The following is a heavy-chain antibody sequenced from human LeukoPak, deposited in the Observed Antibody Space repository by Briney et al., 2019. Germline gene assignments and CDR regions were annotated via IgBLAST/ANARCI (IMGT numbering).Heavy chain of an antibody. CDR3: AKDPGVGATERGIFDY. V-gene: IGHV3-21*04. D-gene: IGHD1-26*01. CDR1: GFTFSSYS. Sequence: GGSLRLSCAASGFTFSSYSMNWVRQAPGKGLEWVSSISSSSSYIYYADSVKGRFTISRDNSKNTLYLQMNSLRAEDTAVYYCAKDPGVGATERGIFDYWGQGTLVTVSS. J-gene: IGHJ4*02. CDR2: ISSSSSYI.